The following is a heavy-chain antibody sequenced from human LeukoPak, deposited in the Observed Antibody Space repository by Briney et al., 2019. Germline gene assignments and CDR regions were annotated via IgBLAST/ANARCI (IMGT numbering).Heavy chain of an antibody. D-gene: IGHD6-13*01. Sequence: SETLSLTCAVYGGSFSGYYWSWIRQPPGKGLEWIGEINHSGSTNYNPSLKSRVTISVDTSKNQFSLKLSSVTAADTAVYYCARDRIAAAGTFKYYYYYMDVWGKGTTVTISS. J-gene: IGHJ6*03. CDR2: INHSGST. CDR1: GGSFSGYY. V-gene: IGHV4-34*01. CDR3: ARDRIAAAGTFKYYYYYMDV.